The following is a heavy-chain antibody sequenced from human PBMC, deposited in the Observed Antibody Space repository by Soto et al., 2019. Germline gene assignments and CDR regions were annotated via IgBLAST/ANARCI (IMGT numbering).Heavy chain of an antibody. J-gene: IGHJ4*02. CDR1: GFTFSSYW. CDR2: INSDGSST. V-gene: IGHV3-74*01. CDR3: ARDRQWLAPHFAY. D-gene: IGHD6-19*01. Sequence: GSLRLSCAASGFTFSSYWMHWVRQAPGKGLVWVSRINSDGSSTSYADSVKGRFTVSRDNAKNTLYLQMNSLRAEDTAVYYCARDRQWLAPHFAYWGQGTLVTVSS.